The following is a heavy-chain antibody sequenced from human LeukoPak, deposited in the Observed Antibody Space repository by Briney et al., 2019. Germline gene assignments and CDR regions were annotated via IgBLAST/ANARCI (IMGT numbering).Heavy chain of an antibody. CDR2: IYYSGNT. Sequence: PSETLSLTCTVSGGSISSSSYYWAWIRQPPGKGLEWIGSIYYSGNTFYNPSLKSRITISVDTSKNQFSLKLNSMTAADTAVYYCARRDIVATISTWGQGTLVTVSS. CDR1: GGSISSSSYY. V-gene: IGHV4-39*01. D-gene: IGHD5-12*01. J-gene: IGHJ4*02. CDR3: ARRDIVATIST.